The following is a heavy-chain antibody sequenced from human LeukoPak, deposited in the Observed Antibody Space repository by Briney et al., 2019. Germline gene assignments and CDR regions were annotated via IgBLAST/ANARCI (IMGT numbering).Heavy chain of an antibody. CDR2: IWYDGSNK. CDR3: ARTPQYSSSYYFDY. Sequence: PGGSLRLSSATSGFTFSSYGMHWVRQAPGKGLEWVAVIWYDGSNKYYADSVKGRFTISRDNSKSTLYLQMNSLRAEDTAVYYCARTPQYSSSYYFDYWGQGTLVTVSS. J-gene: IGHJ4*02. CDR1: GFTFSSYG. D-gene: IGHD6-6*01. V-gene: IGHV3-33*01.